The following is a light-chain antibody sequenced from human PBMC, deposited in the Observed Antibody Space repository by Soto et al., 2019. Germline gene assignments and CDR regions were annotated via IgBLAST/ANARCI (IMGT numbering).Light chain of an antibody. J-gene: IGKJ4*01. V-gene: IGKV3-11*01. CDR1: QSVSRN. CDR2: DAS. CDR3: QQRSNWPA. Sequence: EIVLTQSPATLSLSPGERATLSCRASQSVSRNLAWYQQKPGQAPRLLIYDASNRVTGIPVRFSGSGSGTDFTLTISSLEPEDFAVYYCQQRSNWPAFGGGTKVEIK.